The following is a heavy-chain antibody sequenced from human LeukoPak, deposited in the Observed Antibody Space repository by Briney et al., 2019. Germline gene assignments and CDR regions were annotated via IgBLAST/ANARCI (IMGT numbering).Heavy chain of an antibody. D-gene: IGHD3/OR15-3a*01. Sequence: GASLQISCKGSGSIFTSYWIGWVRQLPGKGLEWMGIIFPGDSDTRYSPSFQGQVTISADKSISTAYLQWSSLKASDTAMYYCARAGLLDYWGQGTLVTVSS. CDR1: GSIFTSYW. J-gene: IGHJ4*02. CDR3: ARAGLLDY. V-gene: IGHV5-51*01. CDR2: IFPGDSDT.